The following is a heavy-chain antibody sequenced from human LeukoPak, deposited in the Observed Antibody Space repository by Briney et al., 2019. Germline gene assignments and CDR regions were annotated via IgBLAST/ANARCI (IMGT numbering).Heavy chain of an antibody. V-gene: IGHV4-4*07. CDR2: IYTSGST. J-gene: IGHJ4*02. CDR3: ARQIAARPYYFDY. D-gene: IGHD6-6*01. Sequence: IGRIYTSGSTKYNPSLKSRVTMSVDTSKNQFSLKLSSVTAADTAVYYCARQIAARPYYFDYWGQGTLVSVSS.